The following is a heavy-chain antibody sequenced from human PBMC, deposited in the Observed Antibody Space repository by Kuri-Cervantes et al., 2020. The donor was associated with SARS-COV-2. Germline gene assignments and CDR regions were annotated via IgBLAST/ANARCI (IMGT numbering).Heavy chain of an antibody. CDR1: GGTFSSYA. D-gene: IGHD4/OR15-4a*01. V-gene: IGHV1-69*13. J-gene: IGHJ6*03. CDR3: ARNPHSLTSYYYYYMDV. CDR2: IIPIFGTA. Sequence: SVKVSCKASGGTFSSYAISWVRQAPGQGLEWMGWIIPIFGTANYAQKFQGRVTITADESTSTAYMELSSLRSEEKAVYYCARNPHSLTSYYYYYMDVWGKGTTVTVSS.